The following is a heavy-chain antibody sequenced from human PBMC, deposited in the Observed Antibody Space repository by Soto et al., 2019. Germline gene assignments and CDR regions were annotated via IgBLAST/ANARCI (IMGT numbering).Heavy chain of an antibody. CDR2: INSDGRST. V-gene: IGHV3-74*01. CDR1: GFTFSSYW. Sequence: GGSLRRSCAASGFTFSSYWMHWVRQAPGKGLVWVSHINSDGRSTSYTDSVKGRFTISRDNAKNTLYLQMNSLRAEDTDVYYCARYHYYGIDVWVQVTTVTVSS. J-gene: IGHJ6*02. CDR3: ARYHYYGIDV.